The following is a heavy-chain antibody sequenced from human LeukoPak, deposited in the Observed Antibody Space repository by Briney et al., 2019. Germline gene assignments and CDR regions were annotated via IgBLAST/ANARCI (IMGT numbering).Heavy chain of an antibody. CDR3: ANRFCTSSGCGVAY. CDR2: VSYDGSDK. CDR1: GFTFSNYG. D-gene: IGHD2-2*01. V-gene: IGHV3-30*18. J-gene: IGHJ4*02. Sequence: GGSLRLSCAASGFTFSNYGMLWVRQAPGKGLDWVAVVSYDGSDKHYADSVKGRFTISRDNSKNTLYLQLNSLRGDDTAVNYCANRFCTSSGCGVAYWGQGTLVTVSS.